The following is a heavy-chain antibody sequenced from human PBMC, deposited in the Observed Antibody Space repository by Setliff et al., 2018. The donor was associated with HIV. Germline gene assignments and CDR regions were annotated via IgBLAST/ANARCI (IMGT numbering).Heavy chain of an antibody. J-gene: IGHJ5*02. CDR2: INHSGST. CDR3: ARDIWAYGLMGS. Sequence: SETLSLTCAVYGGSLSGYYWSWIRQPPGKGLEWIGEINHSGSTNYNPSLKSRVTISVDTSKNQFSLKLSSVTAADTAMYYCARDIWAYGLMGSWGQGTLVTVSS. CDR1: GGSLSGYY. V-gene: IGHV4-34*01. D-gene: IGHD4-17*01.